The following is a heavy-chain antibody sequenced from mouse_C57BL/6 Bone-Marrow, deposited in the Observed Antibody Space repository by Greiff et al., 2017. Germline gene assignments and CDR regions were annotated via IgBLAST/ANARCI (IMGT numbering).Heavy chain of an antibody. J-gene: IGHJ2*01. Sequence: VQLQQSGAELVRPGTSVKVSCKASGYAFTNYLIEWVKQRPGQGLEWIGVINPGSGGTNYNEKFKGKATLTADKSSSTAYMQLSSLTSEDSAVYFCARGGYDYDEGYYFDYWGKGTTLTVSA. CDR2: INPGSGGT. CDR3: ARGGYDYDEGYYFDY. CDR1: GYAFTNYL. D-gene: IGHD2-4*01. V-gene: IGHV1-54*01.